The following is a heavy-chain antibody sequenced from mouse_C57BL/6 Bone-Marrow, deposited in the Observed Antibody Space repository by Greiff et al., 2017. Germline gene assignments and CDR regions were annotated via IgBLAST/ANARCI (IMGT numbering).Heavy chain of an antibody. CDR3: ARYRLFFDY. CDR2: IYPRSGNT. V-gene: IGHV1-81*01. CDR1: GYTFTSYG. J-gene: IGHJ2*01. D-gene: IGHD1-2*01. Sequence: QVHVKQSGAELARPGASVKLSCKASGYTFTSYGISWVKQRTGQGLEWIGEIYPRSGNTYYNEKFKGKATLTADKSSSTAYMELRSLTSEAAAVYFCARYRLFFDYWGQGTTLTVSS.